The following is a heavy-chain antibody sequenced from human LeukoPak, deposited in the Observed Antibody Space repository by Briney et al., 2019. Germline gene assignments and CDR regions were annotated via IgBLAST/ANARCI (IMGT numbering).Heavy chain of an antibody. CDR3: ARGRYYGSGSGGTNVYYFDY. CDR2: IYTSGST. D-gene: IGHD3-10*01. V-gene: IGHV4-4*07. Sequence: SETLSLTCTVSGGSISSYYWGWIRQPAGKGLEWIGRIYTSGSTNYNPSLKSRVTTSVDTSKNQFSLKLSSVTAADTAVYYCARGRYYGSGSGGTNVYYFDYWGQGTLVTVSS. J-gene: IGHJ4*02. CDR1: GGSISSYY.